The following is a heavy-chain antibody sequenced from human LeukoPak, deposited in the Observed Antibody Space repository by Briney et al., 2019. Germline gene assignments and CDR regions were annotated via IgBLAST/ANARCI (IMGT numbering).Heavy chain of an antibody. CDR3: ARLRGSAYSSSWSPTGDY. CDR1: GYSFTSYW. Sequence: GESLKISCKGSGYSFTSYWIGWVRQMPGKGLEWMGIIYPGDSDTRFSPSFQGQVTISADKSISTAYLQWSSLKASDTAMYYCARLRGSAYSSSWSPTGDYWGQGTLVTVSS. D-gene: IGHD6-13*01. J-gene: IGHJ4*02. CDR2: IYPGDSDT. V-gene: IGHV5-51*01.